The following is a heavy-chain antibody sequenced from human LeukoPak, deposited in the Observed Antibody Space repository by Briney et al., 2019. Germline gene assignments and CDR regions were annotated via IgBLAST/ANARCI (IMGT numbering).Heavy chain of an antibody. Sequence: GGSLRLSCAASGFTFSTYWMHWVRQAPGKGLVWVSRINTDGSSTSYADSVKGRFTISRDNSKNTLYLQMNSLRAEDTAVYYCAKAALSSGWPPFDYWGQGTLVTVSS. J-gene: IGHJ4*02. V-gene: IGHV3-74*01. D-gene: IGHD6-19*01. CDR1: GFTFSTYW. CDR2: INTDGSST. CDR3: AKAALSSGWPPFDY.